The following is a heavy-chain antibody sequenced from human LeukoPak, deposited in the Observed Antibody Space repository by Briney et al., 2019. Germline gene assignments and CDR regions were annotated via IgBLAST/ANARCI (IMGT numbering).Heavy chain of an antibody. J-gene: IGHJ4*02. CDR1: GGSISSSSYY. CDR3: AATDEGYSYGHFDY. V-gene: IGHV4-39*07. CDR2: IYYSGST. D-gene: IGHD5-18*01. Sequence: MASETLSLTCTVSGGSISSSSYYWGWIRQPPGKGLEWIGSIYYSGSTYYNPSLKSRVTISVDTSKNQFSLKLSSVTAADTAVYYCAATDEGYSYGHFDYWGQGTLVTVSS.